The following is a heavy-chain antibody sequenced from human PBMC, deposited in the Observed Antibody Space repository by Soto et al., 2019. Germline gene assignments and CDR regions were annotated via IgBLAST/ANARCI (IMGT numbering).Heavy chain of an antibody. CDR3: VRTSLVVAAATREDY. V-gene: IGHV3-74*01. CDR1: GFTFSSYW. CDR2: INSDGGST. Sequence: EVQLVESGGGLVQPGGSLRLSCAASGFTFSSYWMHWVRQAPGKGLVWVSRINSDGGSTSYADSVKGRFTSSRDNAKNTLYLQMNSLRAEDTAVYYCVRTSLVVAAATREDYWGQGTLVTVSS. D-gene: IGHD2-15*01. J-gene: IGHJ4*02.